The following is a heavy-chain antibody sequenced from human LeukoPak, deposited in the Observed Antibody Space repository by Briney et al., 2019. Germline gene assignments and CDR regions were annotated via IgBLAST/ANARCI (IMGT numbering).Heavy chain of an antibody. CDR3: ARGNYYDSSGYYFYPDY. V-gene: IGHV1-18*01. J-gene: IGHJ4*02. CDR1: GYTFTSYG. Sequence: ASVKVSCKASGYTFTSYGISWVRQAPGQGLEWMGWISAYNGNTNYAQKLQGRVTMTTDTSTSTAYMELRSLRSDDTAVYYCARGNYYDSSGYYFYPDYWGQGTLVTVSS. CDR2: ISAYNGNT. D-gene: IGHD3-22*01.